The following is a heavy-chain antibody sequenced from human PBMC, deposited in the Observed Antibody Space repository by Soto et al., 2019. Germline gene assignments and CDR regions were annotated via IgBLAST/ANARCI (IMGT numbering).Heavy chain of an antibody. Sequence: GGSLRLSRAASGFTVSSNYMSWVRQAPGKGLEWVSVIYSGGSTYYADSVKGRFTISRDNSKNTLYLQMNSLRAEDTAVYYCARVVGWIDILTGYATGYYFDYWGQGTLVTVSS. CDR1: GFTVSSNY. J-gene: IGHJ4*02. V-gene: IGHV3-53*01. CDR2: IYSGGST. D-gene: IGHD3-9*01. CDR3: ARVVGWIDILTGYATGYYFDY.